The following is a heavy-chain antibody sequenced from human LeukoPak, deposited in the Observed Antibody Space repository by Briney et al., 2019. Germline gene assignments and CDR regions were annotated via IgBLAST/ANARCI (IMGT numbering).Heavy chain of an antibody. CDR2: ISGSGGST. D-gene: IGHD2-2*01. CDR3: ATPFYCSSTSCSLPFDY. J-gene: IGHJ4*02. Sequence: GGSLRLSCAASGFTFSIYAMSWVRQAPGKGLEWVSAISGSGGSTYYADSVKGRFTISRDNSKNTLYLQMNSLRAEDTAVYYCATPFYCSSTSCSLPFDYCGQGTLVTVSS. CDR1: GFTFSIYA. V-gene: IGHV3-23*01.